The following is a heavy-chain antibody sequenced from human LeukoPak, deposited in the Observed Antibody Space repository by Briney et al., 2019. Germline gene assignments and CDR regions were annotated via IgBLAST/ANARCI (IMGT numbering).Heavy chain of an antibody. CDR3: ARHPARRYSSGWYYYFDY. V-gene: IGHV4-39*01. J-gene: IGHJ4*02. CDR2: IYYSGST. Sequence: SETLSLTCTVSGGSISSSSYHWGWIRQPPGKGLEWIGSIYYSGSTYYNPSLKSRVTISVDTSKNQFSLKLSSVTAADTAVYYCARHPARRYSSGWYYYFDYWGQGTLVTVSS. D-gene: IGHD6-19*01. CDR1: GGSISSSSYH.